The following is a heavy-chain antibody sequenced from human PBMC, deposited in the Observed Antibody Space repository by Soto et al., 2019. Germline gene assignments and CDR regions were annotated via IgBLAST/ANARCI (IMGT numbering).Heavy chain of an antibody. J-gene: IGHJ4*02. CDR2: ISGNTGKT. CDR3: ARETGVVVIVKGEFEF. V-gene: IGHV1-18*04. D-gene: IGHD2-15*01. Sequence: VQLVQSGAEVKKPGASVKVSCKASGYTFSRFRISWVRQAPGQGLEWMGWISGNTGKTHYAQKFQDRVTMTADTSTNTAHMELRSLRSDDTAVYYCARETGVVVIVKGEFEFWGQGTLVTVSS. CDR1: GYTFSRFR.